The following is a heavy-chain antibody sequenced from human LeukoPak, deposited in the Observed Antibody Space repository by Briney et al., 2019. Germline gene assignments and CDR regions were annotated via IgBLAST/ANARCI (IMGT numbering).Heavy chain of an antibody. V-gene: IGHV3-21*01. CDR2: ISSSSSYI. CDR1: GFTFSSYS. D-gene: IGHD3-22*01. J-gene: IGHJ4*02. Sequence: PGGSLRLSCAASGFTFSSYSMNWVRQAPGKGLEWVSSISSSSSYIYYADSVKGRFTISRDNAKNSLYLQMNSLRAEDTAVYYCARGRPYYFDTSGYPHYFDYWGQGTLVTVSS. CDR3: ARGRPYYFDTSGYPHYFDY.